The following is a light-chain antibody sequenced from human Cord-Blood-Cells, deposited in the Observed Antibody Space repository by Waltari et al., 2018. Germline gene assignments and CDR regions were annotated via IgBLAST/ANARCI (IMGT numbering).Light chain of an antibody. CDR1: SSDVGGYNY. CDR3: SSYTSSSPSWV. J-gene: IGLJ3*02. CDR2: DVS. V-gene: IGLV2-14*01. Sequence: QSALTQPASVSGSPGPSTTISCTGTSSDVGGYNYVPWYQQHPGKAPKLMIYDVSKRPSGVSNRFSGSKSGNTASLTISGLQAEDEADYYCSSYTSSSPSWVFGGGTKLTVL.